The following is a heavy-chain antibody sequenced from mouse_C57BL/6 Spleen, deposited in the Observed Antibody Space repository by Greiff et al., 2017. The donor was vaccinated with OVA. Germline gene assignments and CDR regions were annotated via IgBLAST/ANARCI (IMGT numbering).Heavy chain of an antibody. Sequence: QVQLKQPGAELVKPGASVKLSCKASGYTFTSYWMHWVKQRPGQGLEWIGMIHPNSGSTNYNEKFKSKATLTVDKSSSTAYMQLSSLTSEDSAVYYCARLITTVVEGVYWGQGTTLTVSS. V-gene: IGHV1-64*01. CDR2: IHPNSGST. CDR1: GYTFTSYW. CDR3: ARLITTVVEGVY. D-gene: IGHD1-1*01. J-gene: IGHJ2*01.